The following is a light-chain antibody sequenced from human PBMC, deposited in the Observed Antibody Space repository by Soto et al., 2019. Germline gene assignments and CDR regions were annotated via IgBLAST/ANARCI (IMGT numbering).Light chain of an antibody. J-gene: IGLJ1*01. CDR3: AAWDDSLNGYV. Sequence: QSVLTQPPPASGAPGQRGTISCFGSSSNIGSNTVNWYQQLPGAAPKLLIYSNDRRPSGVPDRFSGSKSGSSASLAISGLQSEDEADYYCAAWDDSLNGYVFGTGTKVTVL. V-gene: IGLV1-44*01. CDR2: SND. CDR1: SSNIGSNT.